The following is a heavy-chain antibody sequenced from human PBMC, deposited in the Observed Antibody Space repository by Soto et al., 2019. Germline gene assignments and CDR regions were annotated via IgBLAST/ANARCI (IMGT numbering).Heavy chain of an antibody. CDR2: INRDGSTT. D-gene: IGHD6-19*01. CDR3: ARDEDSSGWYYLDS. CDR1: GFTFSSYW. V-gene: IGHV3-74*01. J-gene: IGHJ4*02. Sequence: EVQLVESGGGLVQPGGSLRLSCAASGFTFSSYWMHWVRQAPGKGLMWVSRINRDGSTTSYADSVKGRFTISRDNAKNWLYLQMNSLRAEDTAVYYCARDEDSSGWYYLDSWGQGTLVTVSS.